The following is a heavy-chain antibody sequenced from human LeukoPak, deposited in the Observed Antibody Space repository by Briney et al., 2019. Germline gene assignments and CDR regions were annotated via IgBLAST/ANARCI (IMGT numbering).Heavy chain of an antibody. D-gene: IGHD3-16*01. CDR3: AREGNDYYYDQ. CDR2: ITGDCKYI. V-gene: IGHV3-21*01. CDR1: GFIFETYT. Sequence: PGGSLRLSCAASGFIFETYTMTWVRQAPGKGLEWVSSITGDCKYITYADSVKGRFTISSDNAKNSLYLQVASLRGDDTATYYCAREGNDYYYDQWGQGTLVTVSP. J-gene: IGHJ4*02.